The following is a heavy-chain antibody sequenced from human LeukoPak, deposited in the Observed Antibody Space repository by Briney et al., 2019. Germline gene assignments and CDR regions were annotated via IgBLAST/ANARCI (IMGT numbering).Heavy chain of an antibody. CDR3: ASLSRLRILEWLSRYYFDY. J-gene: IGHJ4*02. CDR2: IYTSGST. Sequence: SQTLSLTCTVSGGSISSGSYYWSWIRQPAGKGLEWIGRIYTSGSTNYNPSLKSRVTISVDTSKNQFSLKLSSVTAADTAVYYCASLSRLRILEWLSRYYFDYWGQGTLVTVSS. D-gene: IGHD3-3*01. V-gene: IGHV4-61*02. CDR1: GGSISSGSYY.